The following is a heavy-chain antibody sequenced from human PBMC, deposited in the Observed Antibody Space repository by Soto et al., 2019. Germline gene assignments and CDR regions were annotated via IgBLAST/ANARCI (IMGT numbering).Heavy chain of an antibody. D-gene: IGHD2-8*01. CDR3: TTGGLVYARFDY. V-gene: IGHV3-15*01. J-gene: IGHJ4*02. CDR2: IYTKTEGGTT. CDR1: GFTFSDAW. Sequence: VQLVESGGGLVKPGGSLRLSCAASGFTFSDAWMNWVRQAPGKGLQWVGRIYTKTEGGTTDYAAPVKGRFTISRDDSKNMVHLQMNSLKAQDAAVYYCTTGGLVYARFDYRGQGTLVTVTS.